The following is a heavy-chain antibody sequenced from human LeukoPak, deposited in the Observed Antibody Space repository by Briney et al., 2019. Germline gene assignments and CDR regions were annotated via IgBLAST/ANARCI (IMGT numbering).Heavy chain of an antibody. D-gene: IGHD6-19*01. J-gene: IGHJ4*02. CDR3: AREASGCSDY. CDR2: ISSSSGTI. Sequence: GGSLRLSCAASGFTFNTYSMNWVRQAPGKGLEWVSYISSSSGTIYYADSVKGRFTISRDNAKNSLFLQMNGLRDEDTAVYYCAREASGCSDYWGQGTLVTVSS. V-gene: IGHV3-48*02. CDR1: GFTFNTYS.